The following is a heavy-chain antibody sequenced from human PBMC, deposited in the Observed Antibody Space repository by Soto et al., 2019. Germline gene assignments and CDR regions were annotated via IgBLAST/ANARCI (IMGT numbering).Heavy chain of an antibody. J-gene: IGHJ4*02. CDR3: AREPDGGYLDY. Sequence: SETLSLTCTVSGVSISDSYWAWIRQPAGKGLGWIGRVFTRGSTTYNPSLKSRVTMSVDASKRQFFLRRNSLTAADTAVYYCAREPDGGYLDYWGQGALVTVSS. D-gene: IGHD2-2*01. CDR2: VFTRGST. CDR1: GVSISDSY. V-gene: IGHV4-4*07.